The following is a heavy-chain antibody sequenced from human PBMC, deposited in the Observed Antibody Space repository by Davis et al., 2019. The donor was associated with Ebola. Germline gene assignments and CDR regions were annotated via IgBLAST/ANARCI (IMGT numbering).Heavy chain of an antibody. V-gene: IGHV3-30*18. Sequence: GESLKISCAASGFMFSGYGMHWVRQAPGKGLEWVAVISYDGSDKYYADSVKGRFTISRDNSKKTLYLQMNSLRAEDTAVYYCAKSGLSFGVVKYHYGMDVWGKGTTVTVSS. CDR3: AKSGLSFGVVKYHYGMDV. CDR1: GFMFSGYG. D-gene: IGHD3-3*01. CDR2: ISYDGSDK. J-gene: IGHJ6*04.